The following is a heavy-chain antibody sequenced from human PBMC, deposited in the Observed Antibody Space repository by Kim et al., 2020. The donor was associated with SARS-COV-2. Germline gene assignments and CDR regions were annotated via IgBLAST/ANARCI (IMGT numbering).Heavy chain of an antibody. D-gene: IGHD2-21*02. CDR1: GYTFSSYA. V-gene: IGHV1-69*13. CDR2: IIPFFGTA. J-gene: IGHJ3*02. Sequence: SVKVSCKASGYTFSSYAISWVRQAPGQGLEWMGGIIPFFGTANYAQKFQGRVTITADESTSTAYMELSSLRSEDAAVYYCASWGGAGGDRTFEDAFDIWGQGTMVTVSS. CDR3: ASWGGAGGDRTFEDAFDI.